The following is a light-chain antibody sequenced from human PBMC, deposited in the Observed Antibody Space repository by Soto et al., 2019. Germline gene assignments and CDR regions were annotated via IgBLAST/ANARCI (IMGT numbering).Light chain of an antibody. CDR2: DAS. Sequence: EIVLTQSPSTLSSSPWDPATLPCRASQSVSSYLAWYQQKPGQAPRLLIYDASNRATGIPARFSGSGSGTDFTLTISSLEPEDFAVYYCQQRSNWSITFGQGTRLEIK. J-gene: IGKJ5*01. CDR3: QQRSNWSIT. V-gene: IGKV3-11*01. CDR1: QSVSSY.